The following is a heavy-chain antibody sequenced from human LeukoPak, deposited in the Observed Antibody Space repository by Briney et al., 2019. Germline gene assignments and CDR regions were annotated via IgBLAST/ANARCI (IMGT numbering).Heavy chain of an antibody. J-gene: IGHJ4*02. D-gene: IGHD6-25*01. Sequence: PSETLPLTCTVSGGSISSGSYYWSWIRQPAGKGLEWIGRIYTSGSTYYNPSLKSRVTISEDTSKKQYSLKLSSVTAADTAVYYCARLGVDEAAPYYFDYWGQGTLGTVSS. CDR2: IYTSGST. CDR3: ARLGVDEAAPYYFDY. V-gene: IGHV4-61*02. CDR1: GGSISSGSYY.